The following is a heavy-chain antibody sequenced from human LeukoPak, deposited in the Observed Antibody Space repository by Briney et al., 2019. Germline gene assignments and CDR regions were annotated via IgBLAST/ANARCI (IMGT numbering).Heavy chain of an antibody. J-gene: IGHJ6*03. D-gene: IGHD3-3*01. V-gene: IGHV4-59*12. CDR1: GGSISSYY. CDR2: IYYSGST. Sequence: SETLSLTCTVSGGSISSYYWSWIRQPPGKGLEWIGYIYYSGSTNYNPSLKSRVTISVDTSKNQFSLKLSSVTAADTAVYYCARGRYDFWSGYPRYYYYYYMDVWGKGTTVTVSS. CDR3: ARGRYDFWSGYPRYYYYYYMDV.